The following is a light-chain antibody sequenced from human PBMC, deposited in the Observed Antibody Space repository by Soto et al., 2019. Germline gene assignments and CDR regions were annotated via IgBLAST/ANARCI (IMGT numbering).Light chain of an antibody. Sequence: EIVLTQSPATLSLSPGETATLSCSASQSVSSSLAWYQQKPGQTPRLLIYDASNRATGIPARFSGGGSGTDFTLTVSSLEPEDFAVYYCQQRSSWPLTFGGGTKVEIK. V-gene: IGKV3-11*01. CDR1: QSVSSS. CDR2: DAS. CDR3: QQRSSWPLT. J-gene: IGKJ4*01.